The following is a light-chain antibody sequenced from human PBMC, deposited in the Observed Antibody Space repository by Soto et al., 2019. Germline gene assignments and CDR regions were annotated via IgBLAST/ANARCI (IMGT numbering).Light chain of an antibody. Sequence: QSVLTQPASVSGSPGQSITISCTGTSSDVGSYNYVSWYQQHPGKAPKLMIYEVSDRPSGISSRFSVSKSGNTASLTISRLQTEDEAAYYCSSYTGSSTLFGTGTKVTVL. CDR2: EVS. CDR1: SSDVGSYNY. V-gene: IGLV2-14*01. CDR3: SSYTGSSTL. J-gene: IGLJ1*01.